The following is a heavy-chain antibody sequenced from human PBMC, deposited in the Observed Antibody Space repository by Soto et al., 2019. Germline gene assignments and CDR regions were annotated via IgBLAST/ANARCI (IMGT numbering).Heavy chain of an antibody. CDR3: AKAQQLYSSGEDYYFDY. CDR1: GFTFSSYA. Sequence: GGSLRLSCAASGFTFSSYAMSWVRQAPGKGLEWVSAISGSGGSTYYADSVKGRFTISRDNSKNTLYLQMNSLRAEDTAVYYCAKAQQLYSSGEDYYFDYWGQGTLVTVSS. D-gene: IGHD6-19*01. V-gene: IGHV3-23*01. J-gene: IGHJ4*02. CDR2: ISGSGGST.